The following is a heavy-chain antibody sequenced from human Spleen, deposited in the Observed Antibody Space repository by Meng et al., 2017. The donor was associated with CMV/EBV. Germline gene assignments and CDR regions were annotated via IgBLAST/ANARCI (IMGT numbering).Heavy chain of an antibody. D-gene: IGHD1-26*01. CDR2: INPSGGST. Sequence: KAACYTFASYFMRWMRQAPGQGLEWMGMINPSGGSTTYAHKFQGRVTVTRDTSTSTVYMDLSSLRSEDTAVYYCARPYGYSGSYWGYWGQGTLVTVSS. CDR1: CYTFASYF. J-gene: IGHJ4*02. V-gene: IGHV1-46*01. CDR3: ARPYGYSGSYWGY.